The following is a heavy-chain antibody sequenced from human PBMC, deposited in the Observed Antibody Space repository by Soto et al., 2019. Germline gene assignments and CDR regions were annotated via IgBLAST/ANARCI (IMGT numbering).Heavy chain of an antibody. D-gene: IGHD3-10*01. CDR2: INPNSGGT. Sequence: ASVKVSCKASGYTFTGYYMHWVRQAPGQGLEWMGWINPNSGGTNYAQKFQGRVTMTRDTSINTAHMELSRLRSDDTAVYYCARVLYYGSGTPFDYWGQGTLVTV. CDR1: GYTFTGYY. CDR3: ARVLYYGSGTPFDY. V-gene: IGHV1-2*02. J-gene: IGHJ4*02.